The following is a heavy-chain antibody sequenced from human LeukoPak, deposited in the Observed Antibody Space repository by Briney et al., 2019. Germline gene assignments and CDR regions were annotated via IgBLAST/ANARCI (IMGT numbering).Heavy chain of an antibody. Sequence: SVKLSCKASGYTCTGYYMHWVRQAPGQGLEWMGWINPNSGGTNYAQKFQGRVTMTRDTSISTAYMELSRLRSDDTAVYYCARPLGYCSSTSCYAISYGMDVWGQG. CDR2: INPNSGGT. J-gene: IGHJ6*02. V-gene: IGHV1-2*02. CDR3: ARPLGYCSSTSCYAISYGMDV. CDR1: GYTCTGYY. D-gene: IGHD2-2*01.